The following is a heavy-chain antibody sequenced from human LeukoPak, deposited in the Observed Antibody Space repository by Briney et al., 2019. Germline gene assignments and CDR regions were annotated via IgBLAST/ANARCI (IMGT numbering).Heavy chain of an antibody. CDR1: GGTFSSYA. J-gene: IGHJ5*02. D-gene: IGHD2-2*02. CDR3: ARDWSDIVVVPAAIGDAWFDP. V-gene: IGHV1-69*13. Sequence: GASVKVSCKASGGTFSSYAISWVRQAPGQGLEWTGGIIPIFGTANYAQKFQGRVTITADESTSTAYMELSSLRSEDTAVYYCARDWSDIVVVPAAIGDAWFDPWGQGTLVTVSS. CDR2: IIPIFGTA.